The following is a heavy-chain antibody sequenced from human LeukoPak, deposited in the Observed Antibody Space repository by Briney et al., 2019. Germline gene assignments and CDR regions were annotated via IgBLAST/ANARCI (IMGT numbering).Heavy chain of an antibody. Sequence: GESLKISCKASGYSFTSYWIAWVRQTPGKGLEWMGVIYPDDFDTRYSPSFQGQVTISADKSISTAFLQWSSLKASDTAIYYCARHGKLSTSRNWLDPWGQGTLVTVST. CDR1: GYSFTSYW. D-gene: IGHD1-1*01. J-gene: IGHJ5*02. CDR2: IYPDDFDT. CDR3: ARHGKLSTSRNWLDP. V-gene: IGHV5-51*01.